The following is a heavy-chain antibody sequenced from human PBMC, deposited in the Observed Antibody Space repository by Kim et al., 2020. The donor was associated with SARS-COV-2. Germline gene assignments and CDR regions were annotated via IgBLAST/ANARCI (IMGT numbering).Heavy chain of an antibody. CDR1: GFRFTSYT. D-gene: IGHD4-4*01. CDR3: VAEDYNDVFEI. CDR2: VSYDETNR. V-gene: IGHV3-30-3*01. Sequence: GGSLRLSCAASGFRFTSYTMHWVRQAPGKALEWVALVSYDETNRDYAGSVKGRFTVSRDNSKNTLFLHMNSLRPDDTSTYYCVAEDYNDVFEIWGQGTMV. J-gene: IGHJ3*02.